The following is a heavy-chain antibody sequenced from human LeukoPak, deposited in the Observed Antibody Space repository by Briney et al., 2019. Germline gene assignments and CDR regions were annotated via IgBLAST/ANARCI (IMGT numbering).Heavy chain of an antibody. Sequence: GGSLRLSCAASGFTFSDYYMSWIRQAPGKGLEWVSYISSSGSTIYYADSVKGRFTISRDNAKNSLYLQMNSLRAEDTAVYYCARDFSEAAAGTSFDYWGQGTLVTVSS. CDR1: GFTFSDYY. V-gene: IGHV3-11*04. J-gene: IGHJ4*02. CDR2: ISSSGSTI. CDR3: ARDFSEAAAGTSFDY. D-gene: IGHD6-13*01.